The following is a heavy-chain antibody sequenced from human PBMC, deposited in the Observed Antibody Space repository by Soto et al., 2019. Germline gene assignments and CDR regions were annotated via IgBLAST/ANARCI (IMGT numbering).Heavy chain of an antibody. CDR1: GGTFSSYA. J-gene: IGHJ4*02. CDR2: IIPIFGTA. D-gene: IGHD2-8*01. V-gene: IGHV1-69*13. Sequence: ASVKVSCKASGGTFSSYAISWVRQAPGQGFEWMGGIIPIFGTANYAQKFQGRVTITADESTSTAYMELSSLRSEDTAVYYCAREGYCTNGVCRRLLDYWGQGTLVTVSS. CDR3: AREGYCTNGVCRRLLDY.